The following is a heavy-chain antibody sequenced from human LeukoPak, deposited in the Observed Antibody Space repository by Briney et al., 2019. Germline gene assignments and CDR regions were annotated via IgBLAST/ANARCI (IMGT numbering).Heavy chain of an antibody. J-gene: IGHJ5*02. CDR1: GYTFTSYG. D-gene: IGHD6-13*01. CDR2: INPDSGAT. CDR3: ARGGDSSSWYGWFDP. V-gene: IGHV1-2*02. Sequence: ASVKVSCKASGYTFTSYGISWVRQAPGQGLEWMGWINPDSGATNSAQKFQGRVTMTRDTSISTAYMELSRLRSDDTALYYCARGGDSSSWYGWFDPWGQGTLVTVSS.